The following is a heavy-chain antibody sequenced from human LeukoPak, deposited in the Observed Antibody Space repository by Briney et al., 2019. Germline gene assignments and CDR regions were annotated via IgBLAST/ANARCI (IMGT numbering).Heavy chain of an antibody. D-gene: IGHD4-23*01. CDR1: GGSFSGYY. V-gene: IGHV4-34*01. CDR2: INHSGST. Sequence: KASETLSLTCAVYGGSFSGYYWSWIRQPPGKGLEWIGEINHSGSTNYNPSLKSRVTISVDTSKNQFSLKLSSVTAADTAVYYCARGGNSAFDYWGQGTLVTVSS. CDR3: ARGGNSAFDY. J-gene: IGHJ4*02.